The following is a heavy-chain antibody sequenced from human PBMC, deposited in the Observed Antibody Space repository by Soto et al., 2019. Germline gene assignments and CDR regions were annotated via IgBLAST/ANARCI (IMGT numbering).Heavy chain of an antibody. CDR3: ARGGGNSSPNYYYYYYMDV. CDR2: INPNSGGT. V-gene: IGHV1-2*04. Sequence: ASVKVSCKASGYTFTGYDMHWVRQAPGQGLEWMGWINPNSGGTNYAQKFQGWVTMTRDTSISTAYMELSRLRSDDTAVYYCARGGGNSSPNYYYYYYMDVWGKGTTVTVSS. D-gene: IGHD3-16*01. CDR1: GYTFTGYD. J-gene: IGHJ6*03.